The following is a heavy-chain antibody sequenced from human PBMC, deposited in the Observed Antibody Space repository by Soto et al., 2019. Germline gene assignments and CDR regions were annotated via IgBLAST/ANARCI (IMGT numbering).Heavy chain of an antibody. CDR3: ARGPDYAGYFGY. J-gene: IGHJ4*02. CDR1: GGTFSNYA. Sequence: QVRLVQSGAEVKKPGSSVKVSCKASGGTFSNYAISWVRQAPGQGLEWMGGIILPFGTPNYAQKFQGRVTITADESMTTAYMELSGLRSEDTAGYYCARGPDYAGYFGYWGRGTLVTVSS. V-gene: IGHV1-69*12. D-gene: IGHD4-17*01. CDR2: IILPFGTP.